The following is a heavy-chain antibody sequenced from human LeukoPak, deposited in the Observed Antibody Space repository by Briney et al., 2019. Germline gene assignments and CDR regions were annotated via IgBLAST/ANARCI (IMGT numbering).Heavy chain of an antibody. Sequence: SETLSLTCTVSGGSISKSYLYWGWIRQPPGKGLEWIGTIYYSGKTFYNSSLKSRVTISIDTSKNRFSLKLSSVTAADTAVYYCARTGGGFDYWGQGTLVTVSS. J-gene: IGHJ4*02. CDR3: ARTGGGFDY. CDR2: IYYSGKT. V-gene: IGHV4-39*07. D-gene: IGHD4-23*01. CDR1: GGSISKSYLY.